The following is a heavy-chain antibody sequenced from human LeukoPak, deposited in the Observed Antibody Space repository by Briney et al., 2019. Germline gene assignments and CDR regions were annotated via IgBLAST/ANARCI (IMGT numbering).Heavy chain of an antibody. CDR3: ARDLSDY. Sequence: GGSLRLSCAASGFTFSDYGMHWVRQAPGKGLEWLGVIWYDGRDKYEDSVKGRFIISKDNSKKMLFLQMNSLRAEDTAVYYCARDLSDYWGQGTLVTVSS. J-gene: IGHJ4*02. CDR2: IWYDGRDK. CDR1: GFTFSDYG. V-gene: IGHV3-33*01. D-gene: IGHD2/OR15-2a*01.